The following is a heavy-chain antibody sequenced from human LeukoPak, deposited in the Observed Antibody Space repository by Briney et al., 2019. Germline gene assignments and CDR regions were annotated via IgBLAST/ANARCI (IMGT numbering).Heavy chain of an antibody. CDR1: GFTFSSYG. V-gene: IGHV3-30*03. Sequence: GGSLRLSCAASGFTFSSYGMHWVRQAPGKGLEWVAVISYDGSNKYYADSVKGRFTISRDNAKNSLYLQMNSLRAEDTAVYYCARSIAAAGIGHFDYWGQGTLVTVSS. D-gene: IGHD6-13*01. CDR3: ARSIAAAGIGHFDY. CDR2: ISYDGSNK. J-gene: IGHJ4*02.